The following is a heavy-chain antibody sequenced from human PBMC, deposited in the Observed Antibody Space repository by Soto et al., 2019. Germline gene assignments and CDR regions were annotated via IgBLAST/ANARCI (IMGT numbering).Heavy chain of an antibody. V-gene: IGHV3-23*01. J-gene: IGHJ4*02. CDR3: AKDVEGYGIPYDY. D-gene: IGHD5-18*01. CDR2: ISGSGGST. Sequence: GRSLRLSCAASVLTFSSYAMTWVRQAPGKGLECVSAISGSGGSTYYADSVKGRFTISRDNSKNTLYLRMNSLRAQDTAVYYWAKDVEGYGIPYDYWRQGTLVTVSS. CDR1: VLTFSSYA.